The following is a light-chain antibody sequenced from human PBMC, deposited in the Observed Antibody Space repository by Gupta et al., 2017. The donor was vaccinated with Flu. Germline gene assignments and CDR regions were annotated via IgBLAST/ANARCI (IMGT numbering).Light chain of an antibody. CDR1: QSVSSSY. V-gene: IGKV3-20*01. CDR3: QQYGSSKT. CDR2: GAS. J-gene: IGKJ4*01. Sequence: EIVLTQSPGTLSLSPGERATLSCRASQSVSSSYLAWYQQKPGQAPRLLIYGASSRATGIPDRFSGSGYGTDFTLTSSRREPEDFAVYYWQQYGSSKTFGGGTKVEIK.